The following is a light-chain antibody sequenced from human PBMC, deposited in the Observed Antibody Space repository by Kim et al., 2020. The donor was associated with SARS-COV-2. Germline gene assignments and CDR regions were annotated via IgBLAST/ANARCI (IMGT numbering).Light chain of an antibody. CDR3: KKYYSATLT. CDR1: QTVLSNSNNKNY. CDR2: WAS. Sequence: DIVMTQSPDSLAVSLGERATINCKSSQTVLSNSNNKNYLAWYQQKPGQPPNLLIYWASTRESGVPDRFSGSGSGTDFTLTISSLQAEDVAVYYCKKYYSATLTFGQGTKVDIK. V-gene: IGKV4-1*01. J-gene: IGKJ1*01.